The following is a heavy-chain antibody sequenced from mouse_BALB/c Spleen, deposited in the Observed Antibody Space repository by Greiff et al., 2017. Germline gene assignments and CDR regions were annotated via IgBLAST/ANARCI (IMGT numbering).Heavy chain of an antibody. V-gene: IGHV1-54*01. Sequence: VQLQQSGAELVRPGTSVKVSCKASGYAFTNYLIEWVKQRPGQGLEWIGVINPGSGGTNYNEKFKGKATLTADKSSSTAYMQLSSLTSDDSAVYFCARSPICCGSSPYYFDYWGQGTTLTVSS. CDR2: INPGSGGT. D-gene: IGHD1-1*01. CDR1: GYAFTNYL. J-gene: IGHJ2*01. CDR3: ARSPICCGSSPYYFDY.